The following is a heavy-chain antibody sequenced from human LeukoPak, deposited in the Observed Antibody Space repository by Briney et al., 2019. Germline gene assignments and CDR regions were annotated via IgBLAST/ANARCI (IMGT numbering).Heavy chain of an antibody. CDR1: GFNFSKYI. CDR3: ARERPSYYYMDA. V-gene: IGHV4-39*07. D-gene: IGHD1-1*01. Sequence: PGGSLRLSCAASGFNFSKYIMTWVRQPPGKGLEWIGSIYYNGDTYYSPSLQSRVSISVATSKNQFSLKLSSVTAADTAVYYCARERPSYYYMDAWGKGTTVTVSS. CDR2: IYYNGDT. J-gene: IGHJ6*03.